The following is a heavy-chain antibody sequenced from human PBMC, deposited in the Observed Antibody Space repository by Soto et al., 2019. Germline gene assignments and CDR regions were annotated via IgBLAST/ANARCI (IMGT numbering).Heavy chain of an antibody. D-gene: IGHD3-22*01. CDR1: GFTFSSYG. V-gene: IGHV3-30*18. CDR2: ISYDGSNK. J-gene: IGHJ6*02. CDR3: AKDAEWKYYYDSSGYYHGYYYGMDV. Sequence: QVQLVESGGGVVQPGRSLRLSCAASGFTFSSYGMHWVRQAPGKGLEWVAVISYDGSNKYYADSVKGRFTISRDNSKNTLYPQMNSLRAEDTAVYYCAKDAEWKYYYDSSGYYHGYYYGMDVWGQGTTVTVSS.